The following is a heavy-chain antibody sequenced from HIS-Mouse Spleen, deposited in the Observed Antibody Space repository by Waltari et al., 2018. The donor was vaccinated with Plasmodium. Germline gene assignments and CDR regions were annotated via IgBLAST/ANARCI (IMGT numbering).Heavy chain of an antibody. V-gene: IGHV4-31*03. D-gene: IGHD6-6*01. CDR3: ARFIAARYNWFDP. CDR2: IYYSGST. Sequence: QVQLQESGPGLVKPSQTLSLPCPVSAGSISRGRYYWSWIRQHPGKGLEWIGYIYYSGSTYYNPSLKSRVTISVDTSKNQFSLKLSSVTAADTAVYYCARFIAARYNWFDPWGQGTLVTVSS. CDR1: AGSISRGRYY. J-gene: IGHJ5*02.